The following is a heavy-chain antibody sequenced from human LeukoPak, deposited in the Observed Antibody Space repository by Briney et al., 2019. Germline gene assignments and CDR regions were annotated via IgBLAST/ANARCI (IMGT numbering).Heavy chain of an antibody. V-gene: IGHV3-74*01. CDR2: IDGDGTST. J-gene: IGHJ4*02. Sequence: RESLRLSCAASGFTFSDYWTHWVRQAPGTGLVWVSRIDGDGTSTIYADSVKGRFTISRDNAKNTLYLQMNSLRAEDTAVYYCARGGDGGSFDYWGQGTLVTVSS. D-gene: IGHD7-27*01. CDR3: ARGGDGGSFDY. CDR1: GFTFSDYW.